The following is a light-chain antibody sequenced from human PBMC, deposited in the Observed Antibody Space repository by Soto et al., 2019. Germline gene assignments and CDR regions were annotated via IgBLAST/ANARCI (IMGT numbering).Light chain of an antibody. Sequence: DIQMTQSPSTLSASVGDRVTITCLASQSISSWLAWYQQKPGKAPKLLLYDASSLESGVPSRFSGSGSGTEFTLTISSLQPDDFATYYCQQYNSYSPAFGQGTKVESK. CDR2: DAS. V-gene: IGKV1-5*01. J-gene: IGKJ1*01. CDR3: QQYNSYSPA. CDR1: QSISSW.